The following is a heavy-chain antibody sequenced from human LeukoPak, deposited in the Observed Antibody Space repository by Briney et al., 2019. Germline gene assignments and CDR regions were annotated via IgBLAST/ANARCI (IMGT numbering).Heavy chain of an antibody. CDR1: GGSISSYY. D-gene: IGHD4-17*01. V-gene: IGHV4-59*01. J-gene: IGHJ4*02. CDR3: ARVNDYGDSKIDY. Sequence: SETLSLTCTVSGGSISSYYWSWIRQPPGKGLEWVGYIYYSGSTNYNPSLKSRVTISVDTSKNQFSLKLSSVTAADTAVYYCARVNDYGDSKIDYWGQGTLVTVSS. CDR2: IYYSGST.